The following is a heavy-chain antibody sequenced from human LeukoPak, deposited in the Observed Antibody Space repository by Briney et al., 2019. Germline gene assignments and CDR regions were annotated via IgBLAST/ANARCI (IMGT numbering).Heavy chain of an antibody. CDR3: ARVYEQWLSTNYGMDV. J-gene: IGHJ6*02. D-gene: IGHD6-19*01. V-gene: IGHV3-30-3*01. CDR2: ISYDGSNK. Sequence: GRSLRLSCAASGFTFSSYAMHWVRQAPGKGLEWVAVISYDGSNKYYADSVKGRFTISRDNSKNTLYLQMNSLRAEDTVVYYCARVYEQWLSTNYGMDVWGQGTTVTVSS. CDR1: GFTFSSYA.